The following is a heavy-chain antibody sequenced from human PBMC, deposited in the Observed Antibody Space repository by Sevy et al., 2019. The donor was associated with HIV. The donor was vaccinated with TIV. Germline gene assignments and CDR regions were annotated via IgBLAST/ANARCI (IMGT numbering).Heavy chain of an antibody. Sequence: SETLSLTCTVSGYYISSGYYWGWVRQPPGKGLEWIGNIYHSGTTYYRSSLKSRVTISLDTSKNQFSLNLRSVTAADTAVYYCARLRSGESYPSPFDYWGPGTLVTVSS. CDR1: GYYISSGYY. D-gene: IGHD3-10*01. CDR3: ARLRSGESYPSPFDY. J-gene: IGHJ4*02. CDR2: IYHSGTT. V-gene: IGHV4-38-2*02.